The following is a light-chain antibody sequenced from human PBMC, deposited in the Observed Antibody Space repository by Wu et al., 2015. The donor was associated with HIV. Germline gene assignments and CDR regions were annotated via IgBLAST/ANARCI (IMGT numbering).Light chain of an antibody. Sequence: EIVLTQSPGTLSLSPGERATLSCRASQSVTTSYLTWYQQKPGQAPRVVIYGSSTRATGIPDRFSGSASGTDFTLTISRLEPEDFAVYYCQQYDRSPPLYSFGQGTKLEIK. CDR3: QQYDRSPPLYS. V-gene: IGKV3-20*01. CDR1: QSVTTSY. CDR2: GSS. J-gene: IGKJ2*03.